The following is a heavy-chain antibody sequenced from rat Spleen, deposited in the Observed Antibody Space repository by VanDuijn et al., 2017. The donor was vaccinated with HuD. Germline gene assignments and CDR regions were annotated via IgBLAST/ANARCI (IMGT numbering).Heavy chain of an antibody. J-gene: IGHJ2*01. V-gene: IGHV5-31*01. D-gene: IGHD1-6*01. CDR2: ITNTGGSH. CDR3: TRDIHY. CDR1: GFTFNNYW. Sequence: EVQLVESGGGLVQPGRSLKLSCVASGFTFNNYWMTWIRQAPGKGLEWVTSITNTGGSHYYPDSVKGRFTISRDNAKSTLYLQMNSLRSEDTATYYCTRDIHYWGQGVMVTVSS.